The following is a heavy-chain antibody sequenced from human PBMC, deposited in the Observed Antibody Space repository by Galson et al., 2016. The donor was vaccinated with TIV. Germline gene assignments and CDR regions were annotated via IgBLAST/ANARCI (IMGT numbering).Heavy chain of an antibody. CDR1: GFTFDDYG. CDR3: ARDPLYCGGDCYSDY. V-gene: IGHV3-20*04. Sequence: SLRLSCAASGFTFDDYGMSWVRQAPGKGLEWVSGINWNGGSTGYADSVKGRFTISRDNAKNSLYLQMNSPRAEDTALYYCARDPLYCGGDCYSDYWGQGTLVTVSS. J-gene: IGHJ4*02. D-gene: IGHD2-21*01. CDR2: INWNGGST.